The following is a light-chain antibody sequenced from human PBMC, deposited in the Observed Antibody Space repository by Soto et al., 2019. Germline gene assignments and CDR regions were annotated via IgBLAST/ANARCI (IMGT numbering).Light chain of an antibody. CDR2: KAS. Sequence: DIQITQCPSTLSASVVDTVTFTCRASQSVSGWLACYQQKPGKAPKLLIYKASTLKSGVPSRFSGSGSGTEFTLTISSLQPDDFATYYCQHYNSYSEAFGQGTKVDIK. V-gene: IGKV1-5*03. J-gene: IGKJ1*01. CDR1: QSVSGW. CDR3: QHYNSYSEA.